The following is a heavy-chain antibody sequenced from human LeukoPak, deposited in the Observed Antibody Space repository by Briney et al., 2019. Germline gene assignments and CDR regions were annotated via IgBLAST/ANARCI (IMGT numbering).Heavy chain of an antibody. CDR1: GFTFSTYW. V-gene: IGHV3-74*01. D-gene: IGHD3-22*01. J-gene: IGHJ1*01. CDR3: ARAPSEIGGYYPEYFRH. CDR2: IKSDGST. Sequence: GGSLRLSCAASGFTFSTYWMHWVRQAPGKGLVWVSRIKSDGSTNYADSVKGRFTISRDNANNTLSLQMNSLRPEDTGVYYCARAPSEIGGYYPEYFRHWGQGPLVTVSS.